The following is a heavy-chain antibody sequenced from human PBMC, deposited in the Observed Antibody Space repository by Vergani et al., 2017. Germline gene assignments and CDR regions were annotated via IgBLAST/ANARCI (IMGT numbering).Heavy chain of an antibody. J-gene: IGHJ4*02. Sequence: EVQLLESGGGLVQPGGSLRLSCAASGFTFSSYAMSWVRQAPGKGLEWVSAISGSGGSTYYADSVKGRFTISRDNSKNTLYLQMNSLRAEDTAVYYCAKDRPDAARWGSGSYQGGFDYWGQGTLVTVSS. CDR2: ISGSGGST. V-gene: IGHV3-23*01. D-gene: IGHD1-26*01. CDR1: GFTFSSYA. CDR3: AKDRPDAARWGSGSYQGGFDY.